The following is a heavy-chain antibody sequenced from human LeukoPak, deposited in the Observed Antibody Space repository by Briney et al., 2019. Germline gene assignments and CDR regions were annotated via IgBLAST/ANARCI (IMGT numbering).Heavy chain of an antibody. V-gene: IGHV4-38-2*02. CDR1: GYSISSGYY. D-gene: IGHD6-19*01. CDR2: IYHSGST. Sequence: SETLSLTCTVSGYSISSGYYWGWIRQPPGKGLEWIGSIYHSGSTYYNPSLKSRVTISVDTSKNQFSLKLSSVTAADTAVYYCARDLPYIAVAGPLFDYWGQGTLVTVSS. J-gene: IGHJ4*02. CDR3: ARDLPYIAVAGPLFDY.